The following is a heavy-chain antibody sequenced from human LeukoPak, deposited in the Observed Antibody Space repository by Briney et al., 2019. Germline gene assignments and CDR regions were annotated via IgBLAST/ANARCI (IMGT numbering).Heavy chain of an antibody. D-gene: IGHD1-7*01. CDR2: IWYDGSNK. CDR1: GFTFSSYG. Sequence: GGSLGLSCAASGFTFSSYGMHWVRQAPGKGLEWVAVIWYDGSNKYYADSVKGRFTISRDNSKNTLYLQMNSLRAEDTAVYYCARDIGDNWNFADYWGQGTLVTVSS. V-gene: IGHV3-33*01. J-gene: IGHJ4*02. CDR3: ARDIGDNWNFADY.